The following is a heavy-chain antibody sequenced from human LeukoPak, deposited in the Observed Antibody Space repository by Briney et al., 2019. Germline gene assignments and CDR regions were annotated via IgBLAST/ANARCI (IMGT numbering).Heavy chain of an antibody. V-gene: IGHV3-21*04. D-gene: IGHD6-19*01. CDR3: AIDWGSGWAQLDY. CDR2: ISSSSSYI. CDR1: GFTFGSYS. J-gene: IGHJ4*02. Sequence: GGSLRLSCAASGFTFGSYSMNWVRQAPGKGLEWVSSISSSSSYIYYADSVKGRFTISRDNAKNSLYLQMNSLRAEDTALYCWAIDWGSGWAQLDYWGQGTLVTVSS.